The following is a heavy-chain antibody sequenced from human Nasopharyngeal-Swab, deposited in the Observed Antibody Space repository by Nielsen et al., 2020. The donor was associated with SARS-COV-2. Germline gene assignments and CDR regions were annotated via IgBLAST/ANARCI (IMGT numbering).Heavy chain of an antibody. D-gene: IGHD3-9*01. J-gene: IGHJ3*02. CDR2: ISGSGGST. CDR3: AKSLGQLLEWFTYDILTGYYSDAFDI. CDR1: GFTFSSYA. Sequence: LSLTCAASGFTFSSYAMSWVRQAPGKGLEWVSAISGSGGSTYYADSVKGRFTISRDNSKNTLYLQMNSLRAEDTAVYYCAKSLGQLLEWFTYDILTGYYSDAFDIWGQGTMVTVSS. V-gene: IGHV3-23*01.